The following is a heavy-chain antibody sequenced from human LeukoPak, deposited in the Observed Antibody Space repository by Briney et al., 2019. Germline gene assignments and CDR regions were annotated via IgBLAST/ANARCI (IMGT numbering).Heavy chain of an antibody. CDR3: ARVDYGGNSGFGY. CDR1: GGTFSSYT. Sequence: SVKVSCKASGGTFSSYTISWVRQAPGQGLEWMGRIIPILGIANYAQKFQGRVTITADKSTSTAYMELSSLRSEDTAVCYCARVDYGGNSGFGYWGQGTLVTVSS. V-gene: IGHV1-69*02. J-gene: IGHJ4*02. CDR2: IIPILGIA. D-gene: IGHD4-23*01.